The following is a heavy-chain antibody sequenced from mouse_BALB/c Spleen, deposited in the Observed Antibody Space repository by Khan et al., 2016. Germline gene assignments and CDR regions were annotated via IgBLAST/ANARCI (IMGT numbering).Heavy chain of an antibody. CDR3: ARLLLYVMDC. Sequence: QIQLVQSGPELQKPGETVKISCKASGYTFTNYGLNWVKQAPGKGLKWMGWINTNTGEPTYAEEFKGRFAFSLETSASTAYLQINNLKNEDTATYFCARLLLYVMDCWGQGTSVTVSS. V-gene: IGHV9-3*02. CDR1: GYTFTNYG. CDR2: INTNTGEP. J-gene: IGHJ4*01. D-gene: IGHD2-12*01.